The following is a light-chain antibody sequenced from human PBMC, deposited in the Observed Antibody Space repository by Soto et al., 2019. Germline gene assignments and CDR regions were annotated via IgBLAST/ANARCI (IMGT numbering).Light chain of an antibody. CDR2: YTS. J-gene: IGKJ5*01. Sequence: EIVMTQSPATLSVSPGESATLSCRASQSVSSDLAWYQQKPGQAPRLLIYYTSTRATGFPARFSGGGSGTEFTLTISSLQSEDFAVYYCQQYNNWSFGQGTRLEIK. CDR3: QQYNNWS. CDR1: QSVSSD. V-gene: IGKV3-15*01.